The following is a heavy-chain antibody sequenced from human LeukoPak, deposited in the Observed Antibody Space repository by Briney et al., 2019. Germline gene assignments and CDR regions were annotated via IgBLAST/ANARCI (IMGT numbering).Heavy chain of an antibody. CDR3: VKDTEDYFDY. CDR1: GFTFDDYA. CDR2: ISWNSGSI. Sequence: PGRSLRLSCAASGFTFDDYAMHWVRQAPGKGLEWVSGISWNSGSIGYADSVKGRFTISRDNAKSSLYLQMNSLRAEDTALYYCVKDTEDYFDYWGQGTLVTVSP. V-gene: IGHV3-9*01. J-gene: IGHJ4*02.